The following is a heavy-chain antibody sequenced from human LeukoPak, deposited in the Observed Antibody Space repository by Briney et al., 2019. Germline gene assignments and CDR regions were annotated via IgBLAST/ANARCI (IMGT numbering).Heavy chain of an antibody. CDR2: ISYDGTKR. Sequence: TGGSLRLSCAASGFTFSSYGMHWVRQAPGKGLEWVAVISYDGTKRYYADSVKGRFTISRDNAKNTVFLEMNSLKSEDTALYFCARPEVPAAIHYFQYWGQGTLVTVSS. CDR1: GFTFSSYG. J-gene: IGHJ4*02. V-gene: IGHV3-30*19. CDR3: ARPEVPAAIHYFQY. D-gene: IGHD2-2*01.